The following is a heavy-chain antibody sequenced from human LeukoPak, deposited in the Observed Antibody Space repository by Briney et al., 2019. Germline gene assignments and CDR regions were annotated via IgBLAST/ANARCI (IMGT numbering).Heavy chain of an antibody. Sequence: SETLSLTCGVYGDSLSDYYWTWIRQPPGKGLEWIGYIYYSGSTYYNPSLKSRVTMSVDTSKNQFSLKLSSVTAVDTAVYYCARNDHKSSGFDYWGQGTLVTVSS. D-gene: IGHD3-22*01. J-gene: IGHJ4*02. V-gene: IGHV4-34*01. CDR2: IYYSGST. CDR1: GDSLSDYY. CDR3: ARNDHKSSGFDY.